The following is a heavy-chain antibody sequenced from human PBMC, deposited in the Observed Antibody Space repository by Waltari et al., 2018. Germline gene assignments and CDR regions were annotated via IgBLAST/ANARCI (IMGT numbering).Heavy chain of an antibody. D-gene: IGHD3-10*01. J-gene: IGHJ6*02. CDR3: ARGGKRITMVRGVPRGGMDV. Sequence: QVQLQQWGAGLLKPSETLSLTCAVYGGSFSGYYWSWIRQPPGKGLEWIGEINHMGSTNDNPSLKSRVTISVDTSKNQFSLKLSSVTAADTAVYYCARGGKRITMVRGVPRGGMDVWGQGTTVTVSS. CDR2: INHMGST. CDR1: GGSFSGYY. V-gene: IGHV4-34*01.